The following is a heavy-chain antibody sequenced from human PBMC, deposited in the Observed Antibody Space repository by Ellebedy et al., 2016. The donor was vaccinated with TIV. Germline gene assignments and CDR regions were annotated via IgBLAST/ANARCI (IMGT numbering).Heavy chain of an antibody. CDR3: ARDTTEYYYDSNGYLDY. Sequence: AASVKVSCKPSGYTFTSYGISWVRQAPGQGLEWMGWINTYNGNTNYAQKLQGRVTMTTDTSTGTAYMELRSLRSDDMAVYYCARDTTEYYYDSNGYLDYWGQGTLVTVSS. CDR2: INTYNGNT. V-gene: IGHV1-18*03. J-gene: IGHJ4*02. CDR1: GYTFTSYG. D-gene: IGHD3-22*01.